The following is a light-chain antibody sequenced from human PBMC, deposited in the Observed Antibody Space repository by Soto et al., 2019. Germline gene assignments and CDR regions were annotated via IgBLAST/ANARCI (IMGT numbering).Light chain of an antibody. Sequence: EIVLTQSPGTLSLSPGERATLSCRASQSVSSSYLAWYQQKPGQAPRLLIYGASSRATGIPDRFSGSGSGTDFTLTISRLEPEDFAVYYCQQDGSPPPITFGQGTRLEIK. CDR2: GAS. CDR3: QQDGSPPPIT. V-gene: IGKV3-20*01. CDR1: QSVSSSY. J-gene: IGKJ5*01.